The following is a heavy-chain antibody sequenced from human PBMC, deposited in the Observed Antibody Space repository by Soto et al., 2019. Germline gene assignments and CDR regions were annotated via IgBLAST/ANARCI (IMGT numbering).Heavy chain of an antibody. CDR3: ARDGSTMVRGVIIDY. CDR2: ISSSSRYI. D-gene: IGHD3-10*01. J-gene: IGHJ4*02. Sequence: EVQLVESGGGLVKPGGSLRLSCAASGFTFSSYSMNWVRQAPGKGLEWVSSISSSSRYIYYADSVKGRFTISRDNAKNSLYLQMNSLRAEDTAVYYCARDGSTMVRGVIIDYWGQGTLVTVSS. V-gene: IGHV3-21*01. CDR1: GFTFSSYS.